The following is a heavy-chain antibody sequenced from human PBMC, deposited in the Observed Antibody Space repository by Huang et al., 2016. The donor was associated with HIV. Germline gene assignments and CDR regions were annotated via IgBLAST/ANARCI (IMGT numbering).Heavy chain of an antibody. D-gene: IGHD4-4*01. J-gene: IGHJ4*02. CDR2: SSYNGGKN. Sequence: QVKLVESGGGVVQPGISLRLSCAASGFTFRTYIFHWVRQAPGKGLEWVAGSSYNGGKNFYADSVKGRFTISRDNSKNTVYLEVSSPRPEDSAVYYCTREFTTSVQFFDLWGQGTLVTVSS. V-gene: IGHV3-30*04. CDR1: GFTFRTYI. CDR3: TREFTTSVQFFDL.